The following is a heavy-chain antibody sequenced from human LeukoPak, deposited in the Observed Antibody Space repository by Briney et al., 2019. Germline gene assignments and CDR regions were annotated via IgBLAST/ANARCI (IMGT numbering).Heavy chain of an antibody. V-gene: IGHV3-21*01. D-gene: IGHD2-15*01. CDR1: GFTFSSFS. CDR2: ISSFSSYI. J-gene: IGHJ4*02. Sequence: GGSLRLSCAASGFTFSSFSMNWVRQAPGKGLEWVSSISSFSSYIYYADSVKGRFTISRDNAKNSLYLQMNSLRAGDTAMYYCARWFDCSGGSCYVENNWGQGTLVTVSS. CDR3: ARWFDCSGGSCYVENN.